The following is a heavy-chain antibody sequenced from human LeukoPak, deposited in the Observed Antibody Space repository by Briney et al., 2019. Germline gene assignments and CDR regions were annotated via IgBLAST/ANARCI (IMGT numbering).Heavy chain of an antibody. CDR2: IYSGGST. D-gene: IGHD2-8*02. CDR1: GFTVSSNY. Sequence: GGSLRLSCAASGFTVSSNYMSWVRQAPGKGLEWVSVIYSGGSTYYADSVKGRFTISRDNSKNTLYLQMNSLRAEDTAVYFCAKLQTYWVYYMDVWGKETTVTVSS. V-gene: IGHV3-66*04. CDR3: AKLQTYWVYYMDV. J-gene: IGHJ6*03.